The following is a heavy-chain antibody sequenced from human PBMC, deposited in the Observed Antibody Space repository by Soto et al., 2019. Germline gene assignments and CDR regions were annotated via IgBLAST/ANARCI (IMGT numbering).Heavy chain of an antibody. V-gene: IGHV4-39*01. Sequence: SETLSLTCTVSGGSISSSSYYWGWIRQPPGKGLEWIGSIYYSGSTYYNPSLKSRVTISVDTSKNQFSLKLSSVTAADTAVYYCARVYYYDSSGRVLFDYWGQGTLVTVSS. CDR1: GGSISSSSYY. D-gene: IGHD3-22*01. CDR3: ARVYYYDSSGRVLFDY. J-gene: IGHJ4*02. CDR2: IYYSGST.